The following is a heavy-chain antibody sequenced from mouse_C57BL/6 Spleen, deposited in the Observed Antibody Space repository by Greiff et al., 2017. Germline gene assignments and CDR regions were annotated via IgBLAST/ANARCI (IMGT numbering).Heavy chain of an antibody. CDR2: IWRGGST. V-gene: IGHV2-5*01. J-gene: IGHJ4*01. D-gene: IGHD2-4*01. CDR1: GFSLTSYG. CDR3: AKNYDYALYYYAMDY. Sequence: QVQLQQSGPGLVQPSQSLSITCTVSGFSLTSYGVHWVRQSPGKGLEWLGVIWRGGSTDYNAAFMSRLSITKDNSKSQVFFKMNSLQADDTAIYYCAKNYDYALYYYAMDYWGQGTSVTVSS.